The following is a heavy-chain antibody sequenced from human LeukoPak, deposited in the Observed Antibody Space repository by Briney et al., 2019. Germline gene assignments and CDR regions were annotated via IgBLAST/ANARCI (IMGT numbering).Heavy chain of an antibody. J-gene: IGHJ6*03. CDR3: ASVRRGFGESSKYYAYYYMGV. Sequence: SETLSLTCTVSGGSISSYYWSWIRQPPGKGLEWIGYIYYTGSTNYNPSLKSRVTISLDTSKNQFSLKLSSVTAADTAVYYCASVRRGFGESSKYYAYYYMGVWGKGTTVTISS. CDR1: GGSISSYY. CDR2: IYYTGST. D-gene: IGHD3-10*01. V-gene: IGHV4-59*08.